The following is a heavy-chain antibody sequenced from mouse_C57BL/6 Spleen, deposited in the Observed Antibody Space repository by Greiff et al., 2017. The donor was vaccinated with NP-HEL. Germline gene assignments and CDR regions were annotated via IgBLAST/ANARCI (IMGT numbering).Heavy chain of an antibody. CDR2: INPNNGGT. CDR1: GYTFTDYN. Sequence: VQLQQSGPELVKPGASVKMSCKASGYTFTDYNMHWVKQSHGKSLEWIGYINPNNGGTSYNQKFKGKATLTVNKSSSTAYMELRSLTSDDSAVYYCARTSYYTNHEGYFDVWGTGTTVTVSS. D-gene: IGHD2-12*01. CDR3: ARTSYYTNHEGYFDV. J-gene: IGHJ1*03. V-gene: IGHV1-22*01.